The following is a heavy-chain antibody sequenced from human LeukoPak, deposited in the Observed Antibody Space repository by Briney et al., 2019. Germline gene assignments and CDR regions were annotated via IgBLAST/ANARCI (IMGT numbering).Heavy chain of an antibody. J-gene: IGHJ4*02. CDR2: IFNSGAT. Sequence: SETLSLTCTVSGGSISSTSYYWGWIRQPPGKGLEWIGSIFNSGATYYNPSLKSRVTISVDTSKNQFSLKLSSVTAADTAVFYCARQAVEQWPWGQGTLVTVSS. D-gene: IGHD6-19*01. CDR3: ARQAVEQWP. CDR1: GGSISSTSYY. V-gene: IGHV4-39*01.